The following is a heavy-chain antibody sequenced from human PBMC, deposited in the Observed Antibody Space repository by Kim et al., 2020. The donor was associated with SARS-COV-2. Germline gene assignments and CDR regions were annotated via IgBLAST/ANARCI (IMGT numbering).Heavy chain of an antibody. D-gene: IGHD5-12*01. CDR1: GFTFSSYG. CDR2: ISYDGNHK. CDR3: AKALASDYYGMDV. V-gene: IGHV3-30*18. Sequence: GGSLRLSCAASGFTFSSYGMHWVRQAPGKGLEWVAVISYDGNHKYYADSVKGRFTISRDNSKDTLYLQMNSLRAEDTAVYYCAKALASDYYGMDVWGQGTTVTVSS. J-gene: IGHJ6*02.